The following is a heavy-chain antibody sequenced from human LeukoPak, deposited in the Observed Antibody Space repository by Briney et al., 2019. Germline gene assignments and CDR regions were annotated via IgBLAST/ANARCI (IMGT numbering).Heavy chain of an antibody. V-gene: IGHV4-34*01. CDR2: INHSGST. Sequence: SETLSLTCAVYGGSFSGYYWSWIRQPPGKGLEWIGEINHSGSTNYNPSLKSRVTISVDTSKNQFSLKLGSVTAADTAVYYCARVFYLRRWGSGSYYLNYYYYGMDVWGQGTTVTVSS. J-gene: IGHJ6*02. CDR1: GGSFSGYY. CDR3: ARVFYLRRWGSGSYYLNYYYYGMDV. D-gene: IGHD3-10*01.